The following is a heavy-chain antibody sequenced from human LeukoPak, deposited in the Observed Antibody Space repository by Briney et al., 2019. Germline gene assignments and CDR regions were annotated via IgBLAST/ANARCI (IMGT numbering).Heavy chain of an antibody. CDR1: GFTFSSAW. J-gene: IGHJ4*02. V-gene: IGHV3-7*01. D-gene: IGHD5-24*01. CDR3: TRDFGWQQFDY. CDR2: INGDGSER. Sequence: GGSLRLSCAASGFTFSSAWMTWVRQAPGKGPEWVANINGDGSERYYVASVKGRFTISRDNAKNSLYLQMNSLRAEDTAVYYCTRDFGWQQFDYWGQGTLVTVSS.